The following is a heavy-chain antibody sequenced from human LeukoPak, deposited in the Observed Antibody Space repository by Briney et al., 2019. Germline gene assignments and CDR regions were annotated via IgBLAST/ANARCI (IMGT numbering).Heavy chain of an antibody. CDR2: IRQDGSNK. Sequence: GGSLRLSCAASGFTFSSNWMSWVRLAPGKGLEWVANIRQDGSNKYYADSVKGRFTISRDNAKNSLYLQMNSLRADDTAVYYCAQTDTSSSGSFAYFDYWGQGTLVTVSS. CDR1: GFTFSSNW. D-gene: IGHD5-18*01. V-gene: IGHV3-7*01. CDR3: AQTDTSSSGSFAYFDY. J-gene: IGHJ4*02.